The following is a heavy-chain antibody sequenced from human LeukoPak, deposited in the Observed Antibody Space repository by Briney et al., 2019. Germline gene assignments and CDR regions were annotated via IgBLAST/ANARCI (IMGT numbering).Heavy chain of an antibody. CDR3: ARSYSGSYVAAFDI. V-gene: IGHV4-34*01. Sequence: SETLSLTCAVYGGSFSGYYWSWIRQPPGRGLDWIGSIYYSGTTYYNPSLKSRVTMSVDTSKNQFSLKLSSVTAADSAVYYCARSYSGSYVAAFDIWGRGTMVTVSS. D-gene: IGHD1-26*01. CDR1: GGSFSGYY. CDR2: IYYSGTT. J-gene: IGHJ3*02.